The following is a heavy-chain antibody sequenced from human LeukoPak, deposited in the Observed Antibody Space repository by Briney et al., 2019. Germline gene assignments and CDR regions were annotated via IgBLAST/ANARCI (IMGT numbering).Heavy chain of an antibody. J-gene: IGHJ4*02. V-gene: IGHV4-30-2*01. Sequence: SETLSLTCTVSGGSISGGGYYWSWIRQPPGKGLEWIGYIYHSGSTYYNPSLKSRVTISVDRSKNQFSLKLSSVTAADTAVYYCARVRKWGSIVGATRGHFDYWGQGTLVTVSS. CDR3: ARVRKWGSIVGATRGHFDY. CDR2: IYHSGST. D-gene: IGHD1-26*01. CDR1: GGSISGGGYY.